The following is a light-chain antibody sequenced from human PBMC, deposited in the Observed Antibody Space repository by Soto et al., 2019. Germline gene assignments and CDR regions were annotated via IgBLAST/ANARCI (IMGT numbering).Light chain of an antibody. V-gene: IGKV3-20*01. CDR1: QSVSSSY. J-gene: IGKJ2*01. CDR2: GAS. Sequence: EIVLTQSPGTLSLSPGERATLSCRASQSVSSSYLAWYQQKPGQAPRLLIYGASSSATGIPDRFRGSGSGTDFTLTISRLEPEDFAVYYCQQYGSSSYTFGQRTKLEIK. CDR3: QQYGSSSYT.